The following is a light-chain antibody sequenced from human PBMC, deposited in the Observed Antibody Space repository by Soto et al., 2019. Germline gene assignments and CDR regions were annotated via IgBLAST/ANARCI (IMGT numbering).Light chain of an antibody. CDR3: ATWDDDVSGVV. CDR1: SSNIGRNY. Sequence: QAVVPQTPSVSGTPGQTVTISCSGSSSNIGRNYVYWYQQLPGAAPKLLMYSHNIRPSGVPDRFSASTSGTSASLVISGLRSEDEVDYHCATWDDDVSGVVFGGGTKLTVL. J-gene: IGLJ2*01. CDR2: SHN. V-gene: IGLV1-47*02.